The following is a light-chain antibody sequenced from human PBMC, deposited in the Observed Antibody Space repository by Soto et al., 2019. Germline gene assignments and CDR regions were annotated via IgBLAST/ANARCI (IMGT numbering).Light chain of an antibody. V-gene: IGKV3-20*01. CDR1: QSVSSSY. CDR2: DTS. Sequence: IVLTQSPGTLSLSPGERATLSCRASQSVSSSYLAWYQQKPDQAPRLLIYDTSSRATGIPDWFSGSGSGTDFTLAISRLAPEDFTVYYCQQCGSSPSFGQGTKVELK. J-gene: IGKJ1*01. CDR3: QQCGSSPS.